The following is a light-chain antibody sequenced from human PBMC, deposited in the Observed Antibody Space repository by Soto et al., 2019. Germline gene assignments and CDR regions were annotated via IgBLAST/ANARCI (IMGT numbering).Light chain of an antibody. V-gene: IGLV2-14*01. CDR1: SNDVGTHNF. CDR3: SSYTSTSTLV. Sequence: QSALTQPASVSGSPGQSITISCTGTSNDVGTHNFVSWYQQHPGKAPKLMIHEVTDRPSGVSNRFYGSKSGNTASLTISGLQAEDEADYYCSSYTSTSTLVFVTGTKVTVL. CDR2: EVT. J-gene: IGLJ1*01.